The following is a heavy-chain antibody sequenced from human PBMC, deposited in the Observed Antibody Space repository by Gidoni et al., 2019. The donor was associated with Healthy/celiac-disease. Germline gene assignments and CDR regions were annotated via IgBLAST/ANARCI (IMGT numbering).Heavy chain of an antibody. CDR1: GGSFSGYY. V-gene: IGHV4-34*01. CDR2: IHHSGST. Sequence: QVQLQQWGAGLLKPSETLSLTCAFHGGSFSGYYWSWIRQPPRKGLEWIGEIHHSGSTNYNPSLKSRVTISVDTSKNQFSLKLSSVTAADTAVYYCARGSRGYSYGYYFDYWGQGTLVTVSS. CDR3: ARGSRGYSYGYYFDY. D-gene: IGHD5-18*01. J-gene: IGHJ4*02.